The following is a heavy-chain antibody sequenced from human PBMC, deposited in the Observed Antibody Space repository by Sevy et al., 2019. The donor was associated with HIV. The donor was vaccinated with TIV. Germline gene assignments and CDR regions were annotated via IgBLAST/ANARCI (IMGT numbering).Heavy chain of an antibody. CDR2: ISYHGRNE. J-gene: IGHJ6*02. Sequence: GGSLRLSCAASGFSFSSYGMHWVRQAPGKGLEWVAVISYHGRNEFYGDSVKGRFTISRDNSKKTLSLQVNSLRAEDTAVYYCARDFTGFNGMDVWGQGTMVTVSS. D-gene: IGHD3-9*01. CDR1: GFSFSSYG. CDR3: ARDFTGFNGMDV. V-gene: IGHV3-30*03.